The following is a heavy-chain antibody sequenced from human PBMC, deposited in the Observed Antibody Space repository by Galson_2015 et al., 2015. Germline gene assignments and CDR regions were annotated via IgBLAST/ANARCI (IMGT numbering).Heavy chain of an antibody. V-gene: IGHV3-23*01. CDR3: AKDSHSTGGDFDY. CDR2: ISNSGDST. J-gene: IGHJ4*02. Sequence: SLRLSCAAPGFTFSSSGMSWVRQAPGKGLEWVSAISNSGDSTYYPDSVKGRFTISRDNSKNTLYLQMSSLRAEDTALYYCAKDSHSTGGDFDYWGQGTLVTVSS. CDR1: GFTFSSSG. D-gene: IGHD6-19*01.